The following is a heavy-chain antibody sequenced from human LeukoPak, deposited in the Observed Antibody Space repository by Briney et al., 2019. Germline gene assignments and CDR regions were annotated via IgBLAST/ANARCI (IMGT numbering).Heavy chain of an antibody. CDR1: GFTFSSYS. V-gene: IGHV3-48*01. J-gene: IGHJ6*03. D-gene: IGHD2-2*01. Sequence: AGGSLRLSCAASGFTFSSYSMNWVRQAPGKGLEWVSYISSRSSTIYYADSVKGRFTISRDNAKNSLYLQMNSLRAEDTAVYYCARAAGPAASYYYMDVWGKGTTVTVSS. CDR3: ARAAGPAASYYYMDV. CDR2: ISSRSSTI.